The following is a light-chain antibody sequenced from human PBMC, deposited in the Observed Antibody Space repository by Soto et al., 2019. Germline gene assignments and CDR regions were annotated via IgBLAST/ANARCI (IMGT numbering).Light chain of an antibody. J-gene: IGKJ4*01. CDR2: GAS. Sequence: DIVMTQSPDSLAVSVGERATINCKARQSVLYSSNNKNYLAWYQQKPGQPPKLLIYGASTRATGIPGRFSGSGSGTDFTLTISSLEPEDFAVYYCQHRSNWPLTFGGGTKVDIK. V-gene: IGKV4-1*01. CDR1: QSVLYSSNNKNY. CDR3: QHRSNWPLT.